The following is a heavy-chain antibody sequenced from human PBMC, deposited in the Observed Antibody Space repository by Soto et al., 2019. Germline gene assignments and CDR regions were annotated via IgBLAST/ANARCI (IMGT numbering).Heavy chain of an antibody. CDR2: IIPILGIA. V-gene: IGHV1-69*02. CDR3: ATLGDDCSSTSCQRAPGESYYYYYMDV. CDR1: GGTFSSYT. D-gene: IGHD2-2*01. J-gene: IGHJ6*03. Sequence: GASVKVSCKASGGTFSSYTISWVRQAPGQGLERMGKIIPILGIANYAQKFQGRVTITADKSTSTAYMELSSLRSEDTAVYYCATLGDDCSSTSCQRAPGESYYYYYMDVWGKGTTVTVSS.